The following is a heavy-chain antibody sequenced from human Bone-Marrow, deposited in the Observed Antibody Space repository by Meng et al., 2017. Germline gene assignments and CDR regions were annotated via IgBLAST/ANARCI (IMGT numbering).Heavy chain of an antibody. CDR2: ISSSSSYI. D-gene: IGHD2-15*01. CDR1: GFTFSSYS. CDR3: ARDGTTRMDY. V-gene: IGHV3-21*01. Sequence: GESLKISCAASGFTFSSYSMNWVRQAPGKGLEWVSSISSSSSYIYYADSVKGRFTISRDNSKNTLYLQMNSLRAEDTAVYYCARDGTTRMDYWGQGTLVTVSS. J-gene: IGHJ4*02.